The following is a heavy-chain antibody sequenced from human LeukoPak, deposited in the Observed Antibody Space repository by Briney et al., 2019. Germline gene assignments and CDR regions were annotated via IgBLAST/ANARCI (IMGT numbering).Heavy chain of an antibody. D-gene: IGHD3-22*01. CDR2: ISWNSGSI. V-gene: IGHV3-9*01. CDR3: ARGHDDRLDY. Sequence: GRGLRLSCAASVFTFDDYAMHWVRQAPGKGREGVSGISWNSGSIGYADSVKGRFSISRDNAKNSLYLQMNSLRVEDTALYYCARGHDDRLDYCGQGALVTVSS. CDR1: VFTFDDYA. J-gene: IGHJ4*02.